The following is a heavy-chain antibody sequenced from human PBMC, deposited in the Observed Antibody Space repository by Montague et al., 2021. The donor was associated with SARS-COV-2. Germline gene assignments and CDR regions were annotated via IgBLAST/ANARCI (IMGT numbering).Heavy chain of an antibody. J-gene: IGHJ4*02. CDR2: IYSNDDK. V-gene: IGHV2-5*01. CDR1: GFSLTTRTVG. CDR3: AHLIRYYDIFTGIPFDY. Sequence: PELVKPTQTLTLTCTFSGFSLTTRTVGVGWIRQPPGKALEWLALIYSNDDKRYSPSLQNRLTITKDTSKNQVVLRMTNMDPVDTATYYCAHLIRYYDIFTGIPFDYWGQGILVAVSS. D-gene: IGHD3-9*01.